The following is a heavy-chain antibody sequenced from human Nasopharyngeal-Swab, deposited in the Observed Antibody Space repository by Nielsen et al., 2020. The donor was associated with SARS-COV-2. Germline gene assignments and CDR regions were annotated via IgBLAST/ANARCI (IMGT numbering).Heavy chain of an antibody. Sequence: GGSLRLSCAASGFTFSSYDMHWVRQATGKGLEWVSAIGTAGDTYYPGSVKGRFTISRENAKNSLYLQMNSLRAGDTAAYYCASAFDLNWKGGMDVWGQGTTVTVSS. J-gene: IGHJ6*02. V-gene: IGHV3-13*01. CDR1: GFTFSSYD. CDR3: ASAFDLNWKGGMDV. D-gene: IGHD1-1*01. CDR2: IGTAGDT.